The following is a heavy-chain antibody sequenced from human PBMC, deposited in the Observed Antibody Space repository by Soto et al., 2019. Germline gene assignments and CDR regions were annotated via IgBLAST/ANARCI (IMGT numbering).Heavy chain of an antibody. J-gene: IGHJ6*02. Sequence: QVQLVESGGGLVKPGGSLRLSCAASGFTFSDYYMSWIRQAPGKGLEWVSYISSSGSTMYYADSVKGRFIISRDNAKNSLYLQMNSLRAEDPAVYYCARPVGAGNYYYYGMDVWGQGTTVTVSS. V-gene: IGHV3-11*01. D-gene: IGHD6-19*01. CDR3: ARPVGAGNYYYYGMDV. CDR1: GFTFSDYY. CDR2: ISSSGSTM.